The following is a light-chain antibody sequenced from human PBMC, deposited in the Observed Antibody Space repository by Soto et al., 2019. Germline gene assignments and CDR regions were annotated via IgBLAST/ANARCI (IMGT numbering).Light chain of an antibody. CDR3: SSYTSSSTPYV. CDR1: SRDVGGYNY. V-gene: IGLV2-14*01. J-gene: IGLJ1*01. CDR2: GVS. Sequence: LTQPASLSWSPGQSITISRPGTSRDVGGYNYVSWYQQHPGKAPKLMIYGVSNRPSGVSNRFSGSKSGNTASLTISGLQAEDEADYYCSSYTSSSTPYVFGTGTKVTVL.